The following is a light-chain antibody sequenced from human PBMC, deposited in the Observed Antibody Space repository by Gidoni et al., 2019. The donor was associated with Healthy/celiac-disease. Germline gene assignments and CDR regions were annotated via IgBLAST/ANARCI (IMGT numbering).Light chain of an antibody. Sequence: DIQLTQSPSFLSASVGARVTITCPASQGISSYLAWSQQQPGKAPKLLIYAASTLQSGVPSRFSGRGSGTEFTLTISSLQPEDFATYYCQQLNSYPLTFGGGTKVEIK. CDR1: QGISSY. CDR2: AAS. V-gene: IGKV1-9*01. CDR3: QQLNSYPLT. J-gene: IGKJ4*01.